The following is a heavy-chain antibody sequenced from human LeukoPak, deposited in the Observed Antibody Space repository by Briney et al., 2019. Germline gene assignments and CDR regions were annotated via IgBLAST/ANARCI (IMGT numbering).Heavy chain of an antibody. Sequence: SETLSLTCAVYGGSFSGYFWSWIRQPPGKGLEWIGEINHSRSTNYNPSLKSRVTISVDTSKNQFSLKLSSVTAADTAVYYCARGSTRGAAPPQYWGQGTLVTVSS. V-gene: IGHV4-34*01. D-gene: IGHD2-15*01. CDR2: INHSRST. CDR3: ARGSTRGAAPPQY. J-gene: IGHJ4*02. CDR1: GGSFSGYF.